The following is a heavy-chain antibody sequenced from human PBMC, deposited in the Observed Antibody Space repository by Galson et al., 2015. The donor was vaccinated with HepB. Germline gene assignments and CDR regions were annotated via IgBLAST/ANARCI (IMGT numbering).Heavy chain of an antibody. J-gene: IGHJ4*02. V-gene: IGHV3-30*02. CDR2: IRYDGSNK. CDR3: AKDPSMSGFYDSSGYRAH. CDR1: GFTFSSYG. D-gene: IGHD3-22*01. Sequence: SLRLSCAASGFTFSSYGMHWVRQAPGKGLEWVAFIRYDGSNKYHADSVKGRFTISRDNSKNTLYLQMNSLRAEDTAVYYCAKDPSMSGFYDSSGYRAHWGQGTLVTVSS.